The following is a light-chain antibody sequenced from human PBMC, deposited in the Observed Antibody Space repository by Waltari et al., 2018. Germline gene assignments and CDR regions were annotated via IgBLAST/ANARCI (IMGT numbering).Light chain of an antibody. CDR1: SSDVGGYKY. Sequence: QSALTQPRSVSGAPGQSVTISCNGTSSDVGGYKYVSSYQQHPGKAPQLMIYEVSKRPSGVPARFSCSKSGNTASLTISGLQAEDEADYYCCSYAGSYTYVFGTGTKVTVL. CDR3: CSYAGSYTYV. V-gene: IGLV2-11*01. CDR2: EVS. J-gene: IGLJ1*01.